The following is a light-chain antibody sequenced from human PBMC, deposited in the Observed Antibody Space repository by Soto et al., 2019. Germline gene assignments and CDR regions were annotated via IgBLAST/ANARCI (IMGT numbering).Light chain of an antibody. CDR1: QSVSSSS. J-gene: IGKJ5*01. Sequence: EIVLTQSPGTLSLSPGERATLSCRASQSVSSSSLAWYRQRPGQAPSLLIYGASRRATGTPDRFSGSGSGTDFTLIISRLEPEDVAVYYCQQYGRSPPITFGQGTRLEIK. V-gene: IGKV3-20*01. CDR3: QQYGRSPPIT. CDR2: GAS.